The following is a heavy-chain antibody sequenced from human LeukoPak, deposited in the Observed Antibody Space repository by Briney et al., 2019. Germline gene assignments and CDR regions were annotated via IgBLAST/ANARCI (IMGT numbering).Heavy chain of an antibody. CDR3: AKEFPVVVAGDTHYNFDY. CDR1: GFTFSSYG. V-gene: IGHV3-30*18. Sequence: GGSLRLSCAASGFTFSSYGMYWVRQALGKGLEWVAVISNDGSNKYYGDSVKGRFTISRDNSKNTLYLQMNSLRAEDTAVYYCAKEFPVVVAGDTHYNFDYWVQGTLVTVSS. CDR2: ISNDGSNK. D-gene: IGHD2-15*01. J-gene: IGHJ4*02.